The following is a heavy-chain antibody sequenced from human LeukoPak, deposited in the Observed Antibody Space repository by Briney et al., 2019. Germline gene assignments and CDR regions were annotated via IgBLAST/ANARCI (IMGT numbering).Heavy chain of an antibody. CDR2: IYTSGST. CDR3: ARHTSRAYYFDY. V-gene: IGHV4-61*02. CDR1: GGSISSGSYY. Sequence: PSETLSLTCTVSGGSISSGSYYWRWIRQPAGKGLEWIGRIYTSGSTNYNPSLKSRATISVDTSKNQFSLKLSSVTAADTAVYYCARHTSRAYYFDYWGQGTLVTVSS. J-gene: IGHJ4*02.